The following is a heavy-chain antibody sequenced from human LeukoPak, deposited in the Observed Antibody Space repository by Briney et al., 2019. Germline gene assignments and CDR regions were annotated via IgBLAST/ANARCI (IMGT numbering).Heavy chain of an antibody. J-gene: IGHJ4*02. CDR1: GFTFSSYW. V-gene: IGHV3-7*01. CDR2: IKQDGSEK. CDR3: ASGYYHPSGF. D-gene: IGHD3-22*01. Sequence: GGSLRLSCAASGFTFSSYWMSWVRQAPGKGLELVANIKQDGSEKYYVDSVKGRFTISRDNAKNSLSLQMNSLRAEDTAVYFCASGYYHPSGFWGQGTLVTVSS.